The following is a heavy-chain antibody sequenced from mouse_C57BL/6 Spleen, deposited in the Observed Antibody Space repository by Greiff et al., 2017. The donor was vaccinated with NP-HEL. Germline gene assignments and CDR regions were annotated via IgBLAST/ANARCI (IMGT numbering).Heavy chain of an antibody. D-gene: IGHD1-1*01. CDR3: ARCYGSSSYFDY. J-gene: IGHJ2*01. CDR1: GYAFSSSW. V-gene: IGHV1-82*01. Sequence: VQLQQSGPELVKPGASVKISCKASGYAFSSSWMNWVKQRPGKGLEWIGRIYPGDGDTNYNGKFKGKATLTADKSSSTAYMQLSSLTSEDSAVYFCARCYGSSSYFDYWGQGTTLTVSS. CDR2: IYPGDGDT.